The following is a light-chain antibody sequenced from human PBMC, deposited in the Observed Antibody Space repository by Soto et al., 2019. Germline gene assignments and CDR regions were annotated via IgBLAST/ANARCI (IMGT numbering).Light chain of an antibody. CDR3: NSYTSTGTPVV. J-gene: IGLJ2*01. V-gene: IGLV2-14*01. CDR2: DVS. CDR1: SSDVGGYNS. Sequence: QSALTQPASVSGSPGQSITISCTGTSSDVGGYNSVSWYQQQPGEAPKLMIYDVSNRPSGVSNRFSGSKSGNTASLTISGLQAEDEADYYCNSYTSTGTPVVFGGGTKLTVL.